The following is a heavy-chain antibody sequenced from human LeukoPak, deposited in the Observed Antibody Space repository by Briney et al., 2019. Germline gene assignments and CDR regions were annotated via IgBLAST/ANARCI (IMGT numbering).Heavy chain of an antibody. CDR2: INHSGST. J-gene: IGHJ4*02. CDR3: ARGSPDY. V-gene: IGHV4-34*01. CDR1: GGSFSGYY. Sequence: KSSETLSLTCAVYGGSFSGYYWSWIRQPPGKGLEWIGEINHSGSTNYNPSLKSRVTISVDTSKNQFSLKLSSVTAADTAVYYCARGSPDYWGQGTLATVSS.